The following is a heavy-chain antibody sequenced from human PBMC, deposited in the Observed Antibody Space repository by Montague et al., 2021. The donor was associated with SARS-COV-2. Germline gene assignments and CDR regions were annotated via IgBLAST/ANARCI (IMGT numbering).Heavy chain of an antibody. V-gene: IGHV4-34*01. CDR1: RGSFHIFS. D-gene: IGHD2-21*01. CDR3: ARGTRVVGITPGFRY. Sequence: SETLSLTCAVYRGSFHIFSWGWIRQPPEKGLEWIGEIDHRGNTNYNPSLKRRVTISVDTSKNQFSLNLTSGTAADTAIYYCARGTRVVGITPGFRYWGQGTQVAVSS. J-gene: IGHJ4*02. CDR2: IDHRGNT.